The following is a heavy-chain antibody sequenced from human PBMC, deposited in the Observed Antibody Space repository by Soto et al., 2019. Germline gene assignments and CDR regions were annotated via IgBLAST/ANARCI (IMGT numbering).Heavy chain of an antibody. J-gene: IGHJ4*02. Sequence: QVQLVESGGGVVQPGRSLRLSCAASGFTFSSYGMHWVRQAPGKGLEWVAVIWYDGSNKYYADSVKGRFTISRDNSKNTLYLQMNSLRAEDTAVYYCARVYLGSGPEADRYDYWGQGPLVTVSS. CDR3: ARVYLGSGPEADRYDY. CDR2: IWYDGSNK. V-gene: IGHV3-33*01. CDR1: GFTFSSYG. D-gene: IGHD3-10*01.